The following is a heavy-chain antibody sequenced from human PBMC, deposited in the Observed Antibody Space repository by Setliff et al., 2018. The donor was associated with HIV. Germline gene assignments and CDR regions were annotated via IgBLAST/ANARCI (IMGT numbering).Heavy chain of an antibody. Sequence: LSLTCTVSGGSISSGSYYWSWIRQPAGKGLEWIGHIYTSGSTNYNPSLKSRVTISVDTSKNQFSLKLSSVTAADTAVYYCARRTYRSPIGAFDIWG. V-gene: IGHV4-61*09. J-gene: IGHJ3*02. D-gene: IGHD6-19*01. CDR1: GGSISSGSYY. CDR2: IYTSGST. CDR3: ARRTYRSPIGAFDI.